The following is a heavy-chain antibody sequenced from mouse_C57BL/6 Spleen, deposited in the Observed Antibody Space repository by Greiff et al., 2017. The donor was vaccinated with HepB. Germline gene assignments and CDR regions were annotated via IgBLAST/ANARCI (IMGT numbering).Heavy chain of an antibody. CDR1: GYTFTSYW. CDR3: ARDDVDYAMDY. D-gene: IGHD2-12*01. J-gene: IGHJ4*01. V-gene: IGHV1-55*01. CDR2: IYPGSGST. Sequence: QVQLQQSGAELVKPGASVKMSCKASGYTFTSYWITWVKQRPGQGLEWIGDIYPGSGSTNYNEKFKSKATLTVDTSSSTAYMQLSSLTSEDSAVYYCARDDVDYAMDYWGQGTSVTVSS.